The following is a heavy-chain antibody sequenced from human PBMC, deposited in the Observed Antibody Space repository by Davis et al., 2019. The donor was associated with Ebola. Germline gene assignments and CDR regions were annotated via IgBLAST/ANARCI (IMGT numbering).Heavy chain of an antibody. CDR1: GFTFSGSA. CDR3: ARGLRGAARNYGMDV. V-gene: IGHV3-73*01. Sequence: PGGSLRLSCAASGFTFSGSAMHWVRQASGKGLEWVGRIRSKANSYATAYAASVKGRFTISRDDSKNTAYLQMNSLKTEDTAVYYCARGLRGAARNYGMDVWGQGTTVTVSS. J-gene: IGHJ6*02. D-gene: IGHD6-6*01. CDR2: IRSKANSYAT.